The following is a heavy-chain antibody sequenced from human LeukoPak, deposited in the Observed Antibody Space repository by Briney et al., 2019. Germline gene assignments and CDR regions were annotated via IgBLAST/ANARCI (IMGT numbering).Heavy chain of an antibody. V-gene: IGHV4-39*07. D-gene: IGHD6-19*01. CDR1: GGSISGSNYY. J-gene: IGHJ6*03. CDR3: ARVATYSSGWYQRGAVYYYYMDV. CDR2: IHYSGST. Sequence: PSETLSLTCTVSGGSISGSNYYWGWIRQPPGKGLEWIGGIHYSGSTYYNPSLKSRVTISVDTSKNQFSLKLSSVTAADTAVYYCARVATYSSGWYQRGAVYYYYMDVWGKGTTVTVSS.